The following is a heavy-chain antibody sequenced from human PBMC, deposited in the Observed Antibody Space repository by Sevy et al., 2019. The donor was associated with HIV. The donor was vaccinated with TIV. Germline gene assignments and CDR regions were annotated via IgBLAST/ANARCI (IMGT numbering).Heavy chain of an antibody. J-gene: IGHJ4*02. CDR1: GGSISSGGYS. CDR2: IYHSGST. Sequence: SETLSLTCAVSGGSISSGGYSWSWIRQPPGKGLEWIGYIYHSGSTYYHPSLKSRVTISVDRSKNQFSLKLSSVTAADTAVYYCARGAYYYDSSGNNYFDYWGQGTLVTVSS. CDR3: ARGAYYYDSSGNNYFDY. V-gene: IGHV4-30-2*01. D-gene: IGHD3-22*01.